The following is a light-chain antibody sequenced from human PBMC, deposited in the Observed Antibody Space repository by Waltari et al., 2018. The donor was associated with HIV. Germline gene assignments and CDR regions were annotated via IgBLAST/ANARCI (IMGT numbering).Light chain of an antibody. Sequence: IQMTQSPSFLSASVGDRVTITCRATESIGRYLNWYQQKPGKAPKLLIHTASTLESGVPSRFSGSGSGTDFTLTISSLEPEDFAVYYCQQRSNWYSFGQGTKLEIK. CDR2: TAS. CDR1: ESIGRY. CDR3: QQRSNWYS. V-gene: IGKV1-39*02. J-gene: IGKJ2*03.